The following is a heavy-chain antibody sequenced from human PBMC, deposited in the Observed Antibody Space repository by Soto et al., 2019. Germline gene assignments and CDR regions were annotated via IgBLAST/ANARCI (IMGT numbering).Heavy chain of an antibody. CDR3: ASGSVASIFGQDDYGMDV. D-gene: IGHD3-3*01. V-gene: IGHV5-51*01. Sequence: PGESLKISCKGSGYSFTSYWIGWVRQMPGKGLEWMGIIYPGDSDTRYSPSFQGQVTISADKSISTAYLQWSSLKASDTAMYYCASGSVASIFGQDDYGMDVWGQGTTVTVSS. CDR2: IYPGDSDT. CDR1: GYSFTSYW. J-gene: IGHJ6*02.